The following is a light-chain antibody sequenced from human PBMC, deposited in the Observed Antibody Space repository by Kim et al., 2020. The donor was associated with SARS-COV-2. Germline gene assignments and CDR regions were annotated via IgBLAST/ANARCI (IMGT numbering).Light chain of an antibody. CDR2: GNT. J-gene: IGLJ2*01. V-gene: IGLV1-40*01. CDR1: SSNFGAGYD. Sequence: RVTISCTGRSSNFGAGYDVPWYQQLPGTAPKLLISGNTNRPSGVPDRFSGSKSGTSASLTISGLQAEDEADYYCQSYDSSLSAVILGGGTQLTVL. CDR3: QSYDSSLSAVI.